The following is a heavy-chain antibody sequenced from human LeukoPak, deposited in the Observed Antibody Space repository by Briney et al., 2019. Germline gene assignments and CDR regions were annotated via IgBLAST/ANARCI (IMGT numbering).Heavy chain of an antibody. CDR2: IKVDGSER. Sequence: GGSLRLSCAASGFTFSTYAMSWVRQAPGKGLEWVGNIKVDGSERNYVDSVKGRFTISRDNAKNSLYLQMNSLRAEDTAVYYCARAGRTFDYWGQGTPVTVSS. J-gene: IGHJ4*01. CDR3: ARAGRTFDY. V-gene: IGHV3-7*03. CDR1: GFTFSTYA.